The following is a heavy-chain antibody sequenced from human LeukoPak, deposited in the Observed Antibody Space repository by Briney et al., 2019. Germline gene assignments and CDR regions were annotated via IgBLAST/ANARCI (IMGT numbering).Heavy chain of an antibody. CDR2: ISYDGSNK. D-gene: IGHD1-26*01. J-gene: IGHJ4*02. Sequence: PGGSLRLSCAASGFTFSSYAMHWVRQAPGKGLEWVAVISYDGSNKYYADSVKGRFPISRDNSKNTLYLQMNSLRAGDTAVYYCARDGIVGSYYFDYWGQGTLVTVSS. V-gene: IGHV3-30-3*01. CDR3: ARDGIVGSYYFDY. CDR1: GFTFSSYA.